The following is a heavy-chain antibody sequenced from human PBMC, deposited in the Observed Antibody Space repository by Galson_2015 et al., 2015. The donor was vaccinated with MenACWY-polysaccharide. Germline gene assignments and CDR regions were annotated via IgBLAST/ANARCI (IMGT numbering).Heavy chain of an antibody. CDR1: GGDFNTHA. Sequence: SVKVSCKASGGDFNTHALSWLRQAPGQGFEFVGRIIPIMGSPNYAQRFQGRLTITADGSTRTAYMELSSLRFEDTAMYYCVRAECSGNTCVCASWGQGTLVT. CDR2: IIPIMGSP. CDR3: VRAECSGNTCVCAS. V-gene: IGHV1-69*11. D-gene: IGHD6-25*01. J-gene: IGHJ5*02.